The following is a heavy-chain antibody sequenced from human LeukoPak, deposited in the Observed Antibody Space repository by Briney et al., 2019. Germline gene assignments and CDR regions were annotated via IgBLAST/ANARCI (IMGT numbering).Heavy chain of an antibody. CDR1: GFTLITYS. V-gene: IGHV3-48*01. CDR2: IISSGSTM. CDR3: ARLMSNAFDI. Sequence: GGSLRLSCAASGFTLITYSLNWIRQAPGKGLEWVSYIISSGSTMYYADSVKGRFIISRDSAKNSLYLQMNTLRAEDTAVYYCARLMSNAFDIWGQGAMVTVSS. J-gene: IGHJ3*02. D-gene: IGHD5/OR15-5a*01.